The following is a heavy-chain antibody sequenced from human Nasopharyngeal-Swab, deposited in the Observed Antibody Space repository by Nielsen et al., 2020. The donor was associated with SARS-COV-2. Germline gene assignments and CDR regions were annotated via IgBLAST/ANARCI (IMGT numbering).Heavy chain of an antibody. D-gene: IGHD3-3*01. V-gene: IGHV4-61*02. Sequence: RQPPGKGLEWIGRIYTSGSTNYNPSLKSQVTISVDTSKNQFSLKLSSVTAADTAVYYCARASYDFWSGYYLADYMDVWGKGTTVTVSS. CDR2: IYTSGST. J-gene: IGHJ6*03. CDR3: ARASYDFWSGYYLADYMDV.